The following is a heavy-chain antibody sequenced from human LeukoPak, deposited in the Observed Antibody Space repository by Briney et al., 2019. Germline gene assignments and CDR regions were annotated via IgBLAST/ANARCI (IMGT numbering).Heavy chain of an antibody. CDR2: INQSGST. Sequence: PSETLSLTCAVYGGSFSDYYWTWIRQPPGKGLEWIGEINQSGSTNYNPSLESRVSISVDTSKKQFSLKLTSVTAADTAVYYCARGEDDKVWGSYRFEPNWFDPWGQGTLVTVSS. D-gene: IGHD3-16*02. CDR1: GGSFSDYY. J-gene: IGHJ5*02. V-gene: IGHV4-34*01. CDR3: ARGEDDKVWGSYRFEPNWFDP.